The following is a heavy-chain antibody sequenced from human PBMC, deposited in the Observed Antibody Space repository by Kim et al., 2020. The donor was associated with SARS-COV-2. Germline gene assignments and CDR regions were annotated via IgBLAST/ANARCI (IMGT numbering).Heavy chain of an antibody. D-gene: IGHD4-17*01. J-gene: IGHJ4*02. CDR3: ASFLGRGGDYGDYV. V-gene: IGHV3-21*01. Sequence: GGSLRLSCAASGFTFSSYSMNWVRQAPGKGLEWVSSISSSSSYIYYADSVKGRFTISRDNPKNSLYLQMNSLRAEDTAVYYCASFLGRGGDYGDYVGGQGTLGTVSS. CDR1: GFTFSSYS. CDR2: ISSSSSYI.